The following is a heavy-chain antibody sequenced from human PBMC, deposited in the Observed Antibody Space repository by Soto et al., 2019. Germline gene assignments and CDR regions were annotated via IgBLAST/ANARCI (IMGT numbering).Heavy chain of an antibody. CDR1: GFTFSSYS. Sequence: GGSLRLSCAASGFTFSSYSMNWVRQAPGKGLEWVSSISSSSSYIYYADSVKGRFPISRDNAKNSLYLQMNSLRAEDRAVYYCARELGPGVGMAGRFLDYWGQGTLVTVSS. V-gene: IGHV3-21*01. CDR2: ISSSSSYI. CDR3: ARELGPGVGMAGRFLDY. J-gene: IGHJ4*02. D-gene: IGHD2-8*01.